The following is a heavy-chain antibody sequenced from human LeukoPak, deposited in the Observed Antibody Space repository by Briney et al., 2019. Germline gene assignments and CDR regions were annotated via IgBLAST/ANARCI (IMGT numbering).Heavy chain of an antibody. V-gene: IGHV3-53*01. D-gene: IGHD5-18*01. CDR2: IYSGGST. CDR3: ARVGYSYGYIRS. CDR1: GFAVSSNY. J-gene: IGHJ5*02. Sequence: GGSLRLSCAASGFAVSSNYMSWVRQAPGKGLEWVSVIYSGGSTYYADSVKGRFTISRDNSKNTLYLQMNSLGAEDTAVYYCARVGYSYGYIRSWGQGTLVTVSS.